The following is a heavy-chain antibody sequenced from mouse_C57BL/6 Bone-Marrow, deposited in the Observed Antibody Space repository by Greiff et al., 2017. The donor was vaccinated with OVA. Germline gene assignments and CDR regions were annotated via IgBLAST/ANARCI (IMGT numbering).Heavy chain of an antibody. CDR3: ARSYCGNYLAWFAY. CDR1: GFTFTDYY. V-gene: IGHV7-3*01. Sequence: EVQLVESGGGLVQPGGSLSLSCAASGFTFTDYYMSWVRQPPGKALEWLGFIRNKANGYTTEYSASVKGRFTISRDNSQSILYLQMNDLRAEDSATYYCARSYCGNYLAWFAYWGQGTLITVSA. J-gene: IGHJ3*01. D-gene: IGHD2-10*01. CDR2: IRNKANGYTT.